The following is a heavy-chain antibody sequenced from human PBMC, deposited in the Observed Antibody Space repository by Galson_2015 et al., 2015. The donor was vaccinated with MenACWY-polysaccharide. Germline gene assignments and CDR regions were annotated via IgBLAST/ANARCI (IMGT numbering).Heavy chain of an antibody. CDR3: VKGGWADN. CDR2: ISSGSDTA. J-gene: IGHJ4*02. CDR1: GFIFSIYV. Sequence: SPRLSCAASGFIFSIYVMSWVRQAAGKGLEWASAISSGSDTAYYTDSVRGRITISRDNPKDTLHLQMDSLRAEDTAEYYCVKGGWADNWGQGTLVTVSS. V-gene: IGHV3-23*01. D-gene: IGHD1-26*01.